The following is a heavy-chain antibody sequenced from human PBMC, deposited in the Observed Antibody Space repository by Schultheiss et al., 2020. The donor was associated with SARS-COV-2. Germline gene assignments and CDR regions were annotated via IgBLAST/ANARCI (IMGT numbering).Heavy chain of an antibody. CDR3: ARGDYCTGGVCYTLGY. CDR2: INHSGST. Sequence: SETLSLTCAVYGGSFSGYYWSWIRQPPGKGLEWIGEINHSGSTNYNPSLKSRVTISVDKSKNQFSLKLSSVTAADTAVYYCARGDYCTGGVCYTLGYWGQGTLVTVSS. CDR1: GGSFSGYY. D-gene: IGHD2-8*02. J-gene: IGHJ4*02. V-gene: IGHV4-34*01.